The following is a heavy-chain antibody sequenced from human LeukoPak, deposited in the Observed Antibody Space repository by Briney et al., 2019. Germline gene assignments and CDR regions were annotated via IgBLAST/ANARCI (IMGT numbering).Heavy chain of an antibody. CDR2: ISSSGSTI. J-gene: IGHJ4*02. V-gene: IGHV3-11*01. Sequence: GGSLRLSCAASGFTFSDYYMSWIRQAPGKGLEWVSYISSSGSTIYYADSVKGRFTISRDNAKNSLYLQVNSLRAEDTAVYYCAKDRYYDRYGPEDWGQGTLVTVSS. CDR1: GFTFSDYY. D-gene: IGHD3-22*01. CDR3: AKDRYYDRYGPED.